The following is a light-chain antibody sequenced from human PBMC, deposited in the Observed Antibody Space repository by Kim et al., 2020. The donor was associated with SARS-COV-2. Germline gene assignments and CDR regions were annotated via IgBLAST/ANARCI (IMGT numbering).Light chain of an antibody. J-gene: IGKJ2*03. CDR1: QTVVSY. CDR3: QQRSNWPRYS. V-gene: IGKV3-11*01. CDR2: DAS. Sequence: LAPGERAPLACRASQTVVSYLAWYQQKPGQAPRLLIYDASTRATGIPASFSGSGSGTDFTLTISSLEPEDFAVYYCQQRSNWPRYSFGQGTKLEI.